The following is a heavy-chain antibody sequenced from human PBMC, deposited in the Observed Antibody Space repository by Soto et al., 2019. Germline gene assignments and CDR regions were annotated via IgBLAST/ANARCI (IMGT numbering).Heavy chain of an antibody. D-gene: IGHD5-18*01. CDR3: TXGIQLWS. J-gene: IGHJ5*02. CDR2: IIPLSGTP. CDR1: GGTFSNXX. V-gene: IGHV1-69*06. Sequence: QVQLVQSGAEVKKPGSSVKVSCKASGGTFSNXXLTWVRQAPGQGLEWMGGIIPLSGTPNYAQKFQGRVTITXXXSTXXXXXXXXXXXXXXXXXXXCTXGIQLWSWGQGTLVTVSS.